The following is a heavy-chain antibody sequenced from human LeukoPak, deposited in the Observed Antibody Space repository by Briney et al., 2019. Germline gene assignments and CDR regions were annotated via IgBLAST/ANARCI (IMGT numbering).Heavy chain of an antibody. J-gene: IGHJ6*02. V-gene: IGHV1-2*04. Sequence: GASVKVSCKASGYTFTGYYMHWVRQAPGQGLEWMGWINPNSGGTNYAQKFQGWVTMTRDTSISTAYMELSRLRSDDTAVYYCARVSSSGWYSMDVWGQGTTVTVSS. CDR1: GYTFTGYY. CDR3: ARVSSSGWYSMDV. D-gene: IGHD6-19*01. CDR2: INPNSGGT.